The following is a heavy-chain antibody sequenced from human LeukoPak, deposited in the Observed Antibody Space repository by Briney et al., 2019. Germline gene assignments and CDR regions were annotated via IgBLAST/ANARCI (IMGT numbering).Heavy chain of an antibody. CDR2: ISSSGSTI. D-gene: IGHD3-10*02. V-gene: IGHV3-48*04. CDR3: AELGITMIGGV. Sequence: GGSLRLSCAASAFSFSDYNINSVRQAPGKGLEWVSYISSSGSTIYYADSVKGRFTISRDNAKNSLYLQMNSLRAEDTAVYYCAELGITMIGGVWGKGTTVTISS. J-gene: IGHJ6*04. CDR1: AFSFSDYN.